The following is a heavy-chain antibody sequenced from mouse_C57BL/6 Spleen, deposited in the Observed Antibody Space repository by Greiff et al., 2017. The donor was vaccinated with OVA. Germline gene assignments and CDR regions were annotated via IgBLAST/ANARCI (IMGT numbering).Heavy chain of an antibody. D-gene: IGHD2-2*01. CDR1: GYTFTDYY. Sequence: VQLQQSGPELVKPGASVKISCKASGYTFTDYYMNWVKQSHGKSLEWIGDINPNNGGTSYNQKFKGKATLTVDKSSSTAYMELRSLTSEDSAVYYCAIPGMVTTFDYWGQGTTLTVSS. CDR2: INPNNGGT. J-gene: IGHJ2*01. CDR3: AIPGMVTTFDY. V-gene: IGHV1-26*01.